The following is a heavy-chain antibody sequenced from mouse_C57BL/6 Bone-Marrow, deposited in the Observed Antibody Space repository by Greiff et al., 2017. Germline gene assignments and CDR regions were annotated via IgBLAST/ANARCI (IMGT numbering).Heavy chain of an antibody. CDR3: ARLFQFAY. Sequence: EVMLVESGGDLVKPGGSLKLSCAASGFTFSSYGMSWVRQTPDKRLEWVATISSGGSYTYYPDSVKGRFTISRDNAKNTLYLQMSSLKSEDTAMYYCARLFQFAYWGQGTLVTVSA. CDR1: GFTFSSYG. J-gene: IGHJ3*01. CDR2: ISSGGSYT. V-gene: IGHV5-6*01.